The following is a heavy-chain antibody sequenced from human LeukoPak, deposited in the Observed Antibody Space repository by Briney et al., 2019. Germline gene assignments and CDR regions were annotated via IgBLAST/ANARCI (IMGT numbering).Heavy chain of an antibody. V-gene: IGHV4-34*01. Sequence: SETLSLTCAVYGGSFSGYYWIWIRQPPGKGLEWIGEINHSGSTNYNPSLKSRVTISVDTSKNRFSLKLSSVTAADTAVYYCAREEWLSQYNWFDPWGQGTLVTVSS. CDR3: AREEWLSQYNWFDP. CDR1: GGSFSGYY. J-gene: IGHJ5*02. CDR2: INHSGST. D-gene: IGHD3-3*01.